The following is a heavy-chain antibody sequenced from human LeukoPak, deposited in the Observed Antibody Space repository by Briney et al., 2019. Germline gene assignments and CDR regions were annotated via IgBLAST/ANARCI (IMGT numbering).Heavy chain of an antibody. V-gene: IGHV1-2*02. CDR2: INPNSGGT. CDR3: ARDWYNWNLYYYYGKDV. J-gene: IGHJ6*02. Sequence: EASVKVSCKASGFTFTGYYMHWVRQAPGQGLERMGWINPNSGGTNYAQKFQGRVTMTRDTSISTAYMELSRLRSDDTAVYYCARDWYNWNLYYYYGKDVWGQGTTVTVSS. D-gene: IGHD1-1*01. CDR1: GFTFTGYY.